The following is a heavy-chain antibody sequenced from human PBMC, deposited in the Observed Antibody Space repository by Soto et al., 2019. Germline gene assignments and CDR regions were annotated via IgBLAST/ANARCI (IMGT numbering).Heavy chain of an antibody. Sequence: EVQLVQSGAEVKKPGESLRISCKGSGYSFTSYWISWVRQMPGKGLEWMGRIDPSDSYTNYSPSFQGHVTISADKSISTAYLQWSSLKASDTAMYYCARPADCSGGSCYSWFDPWGQGTLVTVSS. CDR3: ARPADCSGGSCYSWFDP. D-gene: IGHD2-15*01. CDR1: GYSFTSYW. J-gene: IGHJ5*02. V-gene: IGHV5-10-1*03. CDR2: IDPSDSYT.